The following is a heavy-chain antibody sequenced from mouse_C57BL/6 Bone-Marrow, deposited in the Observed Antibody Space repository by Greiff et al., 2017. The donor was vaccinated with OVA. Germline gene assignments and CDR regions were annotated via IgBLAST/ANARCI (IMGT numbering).Heavy chain of an antibody. D-gene: IGHD2-4*01. Sequence: QVHVKQSGAELVRPGTSVKMSCKASGYTFTNYWIGWAKQRPGHGLEWIGDIYPGGGYTNYNEKFKGKATLTADKSSSTAYMQFSSLTSEDSAIYYCARGSYDFFDYWGQGTTLTVSS. CDR3: ARGSYDFFDY. CDR2: IYPGGGYT. V-gene: IGHV1-63*01. CDR1: GYTFTNYW. J-gene: IGHJ2*01.